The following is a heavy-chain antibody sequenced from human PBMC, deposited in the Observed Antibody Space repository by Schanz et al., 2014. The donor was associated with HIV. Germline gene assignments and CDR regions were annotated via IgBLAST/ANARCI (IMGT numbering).Heavy chain of an antibody. CDR3: AKAKGSYSATTFYFDF. Sequence: EVHLVESGGGLVKPGGSLRLSCAASGFTFSGFAMSWVRQTPGKGLEWVSTISASGGSTYYADSVLARFTISRDNSKNTLSLHMNSLRVEDTAVYYCAKAKGSYSATTFYFDFWGQGTLVTVSS. CDR1: GFTFSGFA. J-gene: IGHJ4*02. D-gene: IGHD1-26*01. CDR2: ISASGGST. V-gene: IGHV3-23*04.